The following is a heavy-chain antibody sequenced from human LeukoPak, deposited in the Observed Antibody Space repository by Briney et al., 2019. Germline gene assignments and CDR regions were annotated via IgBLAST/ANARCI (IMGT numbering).Heavy chain of an antibody. Sequence: GGSLRLPCTVSGFTFNIFAMSWVRQAPGKGLEWVSSISGSGGNTYYADSVKGRFTISRDNAKNSLYLQMNSLRAEDTAVYYCAGVGRRGYSYGYYFDYWGQGTLVTVSS. CDR1: GFTFNIFA. J-gene: IGHJ4*02. CDR2: ISGSGGNT. D-gene: IGHD5-18*01. V-gene: IGHV3-21*01. CDR3: AGVGRRGYSYGYYFDY.